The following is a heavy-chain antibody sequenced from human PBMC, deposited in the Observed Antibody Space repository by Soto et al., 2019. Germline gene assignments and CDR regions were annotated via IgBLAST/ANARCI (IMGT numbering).Heavy chain of an antibody. CDR3: ARDKDRLQLCGNYYYSLDV. J-gene: IGHJ6*02. CDR1: GGTFSTSA. D-gene: IGHD3-16*01. Sequence: QVQLVQSGAEVKKPGSSVKVSCKTSGGTFSTSAISWVRQAPGQGLEWVGGIMPVFPTPDYAQNFQGRVTITADDSTTTAYLELTSLRADDTAVYYCARDKDRLQLCGNYYYSLDVWGQGTAITVSS. V-gene: IGHV1-69*12. CDR2: IMPVFPTP.